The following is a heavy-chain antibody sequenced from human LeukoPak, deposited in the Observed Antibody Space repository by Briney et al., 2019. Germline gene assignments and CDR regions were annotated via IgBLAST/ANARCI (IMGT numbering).Heavy chain of an antibody. D-gene: IGHD3-22*01. CDR1: GGSISSSSYY. V-gene: IGHV4-39*01. J-gene: IGHJ2*01. CDR2: IYYSGST. CDR3: ARQGSYDSSGYYYKRYFDL. Sequence: PSETLSLTCTVSGGSISSSSYYWGWIRQPPGKGLEWIGSIYYSGSTYYNPSLKSRVTISVDTSKNQFSLKLSSVTAADTAVYYCARQGSYDSSGYYYKRYFDLWGRGTLVTVSS.